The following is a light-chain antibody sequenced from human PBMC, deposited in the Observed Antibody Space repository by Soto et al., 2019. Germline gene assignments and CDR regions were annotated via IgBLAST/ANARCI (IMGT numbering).Light chain of an antibody. J-gene: IGLJ3*02. V-gene: IGLV1-44*01. CDR1: SSNVGSNT. CDR2: NNN. Sequence: QSVLTQPPSASGTPGQRVTFSCSGSSSNVGSNTVNWYQQLPGTAPKLLIYNNNQRPSGVPDRFSGSKSGTSASLAISGLQSEDEADYYCAAWDDSLNGWVFGGGTQLTVL. CDR3: AAWDDSLNGWV.